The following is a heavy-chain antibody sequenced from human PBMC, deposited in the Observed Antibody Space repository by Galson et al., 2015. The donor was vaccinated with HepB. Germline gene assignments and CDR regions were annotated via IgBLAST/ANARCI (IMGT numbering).Heavy chain of an antibody. D-gene: IGHD6-19*01. J-gene: IGHJ1*01. V-gene: IGHV3-23*01. CDR1: GFTFSSYA. CDR2: ISGSGGST. CDR3: ARRGAVAGIVGVYFQH. Sequence: SLRLSCAASGFTFSSYAMSWVRQAPGKGLEWVSAISGSGGSTYYADSVKGRFTISRDNSKNTLYLQMNSLRAEDTAVYYCARRGAVAGIVGVYFQHWGQGTLVTVSS.